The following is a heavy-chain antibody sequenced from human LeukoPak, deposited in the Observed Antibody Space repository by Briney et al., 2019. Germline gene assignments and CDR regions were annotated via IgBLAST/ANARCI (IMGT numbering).Heavy chain of an antibody. CDR3: ARARRFITTPRNYYYYYMDV. CDR1: SGSFSGYY. Sequence: PSEPVSLTCAVYSGSFSGYYWSGIRQSPGKALEWIGEIKHSGSTNYNRSLKRPVTQLLGPFKNQFSLKLSSVTAAHTAVYYCARARRFITTPRNYYYYYMDVWGKGTTVSVSS. V-gene: IGHV4-34*01. D-gene: IGHD3-3*01. CDR2: IKHSGST. J-gene: IGHJ6*03.